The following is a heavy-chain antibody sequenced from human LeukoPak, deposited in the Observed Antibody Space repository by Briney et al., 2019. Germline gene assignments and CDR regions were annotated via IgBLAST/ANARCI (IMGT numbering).Heavy chain of an antibody. CDR3: ARDLPLAVAGTLDY. Sequence: SETLSLTCAVYGGSFSGYYWSWICQPPGKGLEWIGEINHSGSTNYNPSLKSRVTISVDTSKNQFSLKLSSVTAADTAVYYCARDLPLAVAGTLDYWGQGTLVTVSS. CDR1: GGSFSGYY. V-gene: IGHV4-34*01. CDR2: INHSGST. D-gene: IGHD6-19*01. J-gene: IGHJ4*02.